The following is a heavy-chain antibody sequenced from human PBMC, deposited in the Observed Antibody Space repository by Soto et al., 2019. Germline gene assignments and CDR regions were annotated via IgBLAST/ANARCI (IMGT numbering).Heavy chain of an antibody. J-gene: IGHJ3*02. V-gene: IGHV1-2*02. D-gene: IGHD3-22*01. CDR3: ARRGISSSGINTFDI. CDR1: GYTFTGYY. CDR2: INPNSGGT. Sequence: QVQLVQSGAEVKKPGASVKVSCKASGYTFTGYYMHWVRQAPGQGLEWMGWINPNSGGTKYARKFKGTITITRDTSISTAYRELSRLRSDDTAVYYCARRGISSSGINTFDIWGQGTMVTVSS.